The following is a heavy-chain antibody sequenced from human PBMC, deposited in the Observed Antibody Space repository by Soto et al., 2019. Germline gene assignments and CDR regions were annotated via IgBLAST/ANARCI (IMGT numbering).Heavy chain of an antibody. D-gene: IGHD1-26*01. CDR2: ISSDGGST. CDR3: VKDQWVDC. J-gene: IGHJ4*01. Sequence: LRLSCSASGFSFSSYAMHCLRQAPGKSLQYVSSISSDGGSTYYADSVKARFSISRDDAEKAVYLQMSSLRAEDTVVYYCVKDQWVDCWGPGTMVTVSS. V-gene: IGHV3-64D*06. CDR1: GFSFSSYA.